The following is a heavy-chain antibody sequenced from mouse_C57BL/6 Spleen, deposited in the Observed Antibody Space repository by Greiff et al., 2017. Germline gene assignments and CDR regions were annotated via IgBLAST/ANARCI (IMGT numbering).Heavy chain of an antibody. CDR3: ARRGIYYDYDRYFDV. V-gene: IGHV1-69*01. J-gene: IGHJ1*03. CDR2: IDPSDSYT. D-gene: IGHD2-4*01. Sequence: VQLQQSGAELVMPGASVKLSCKASGYTFTSYWMHWVKQRPGQGLEWIGEIDPSDSYTNYNQKFKGKSTLTVDKSSITAYMQLSSLTSEDSAVYYCARRGIYYDYDRYFDVWGTGPTVTVSS. CDR1: GYTFTSYW.